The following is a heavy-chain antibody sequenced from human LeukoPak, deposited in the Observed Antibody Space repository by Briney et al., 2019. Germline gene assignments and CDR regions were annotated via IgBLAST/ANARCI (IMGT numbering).Heavy chain of an antibody. CDR2: INPNSGGT. J-gene: IGHJ4*02. Sequence: ASVKVSCKASGYTFTGYYMHWVRQAPGQGLEWMGWINPNSGGTNYAQKFQGWVTMTRDTPISTAYMELSRLRSDDTAVYYCARDNRGILWFGAPRLFYFDYWGQGTLVTVSS. CDR1: GYTFTGYY. V-gene: IGHV1-2*04. D-gene: IGHD3-10*01. CDR3: ARDNRGILWFGAPRLFYFDY.